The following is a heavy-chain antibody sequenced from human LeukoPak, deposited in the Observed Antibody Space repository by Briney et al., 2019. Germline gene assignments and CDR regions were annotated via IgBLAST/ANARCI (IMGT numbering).Heavy chain of an antibody. J-gene: IGHJ4*02. CDR2: IDHAGSP. D-gene: IGHD5-12*01. CDR1: GRSISRGSY. CDR3: ARDRSGYGDFDS. Sequence: SETLSLTCDISGRSISRGSYWGWIRRPPGKGLEWIGNIDHAGSPYYNPSLRRRVTISVDTSNNQFSLKLSSVTAPDTAVYYCARDRSGYGDFDSWGQGTLVTVSS. V-gene: IGHV4-38-2*02.